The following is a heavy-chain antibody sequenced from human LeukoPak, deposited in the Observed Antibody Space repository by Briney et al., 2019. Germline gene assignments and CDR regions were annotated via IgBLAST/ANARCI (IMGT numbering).Heavy chain of an antibody. J-gene: IGHJ1*01. CDR2: IYYSGST. D-gene: IGHD4-17*01. V-gene: IGHV4-39*01. Sequence: PSETLSLTCTVSGGSISSSSYYWGWIRQPPGKGLEWIGSIYYSGSTYYNPSLKSRVTISVDTSKNQFSLKLSSVTAADTAVYYCATNDYGDYEYFQHWGQGTLVTVSS. CDR1: GGSISSSSYY. CDR3: ATNDYGDYEYFQH.